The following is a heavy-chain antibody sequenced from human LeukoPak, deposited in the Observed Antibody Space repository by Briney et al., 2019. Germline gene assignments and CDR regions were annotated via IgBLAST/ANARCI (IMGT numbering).Heavy chain of an antibody. D-gene: IGHD3-22*01. J-gene: IGHJ4*02. Sequence: PGGSLRLSCAASGFTFSSYAMSWVRQAPGKGLEWVSAISGSGGSTYYADSVKGRFTISRDNSKNTLYLQMNSLRAEDTAVYYCAKQGGIVVVIIPYDYWGQGTLVTVSS. CDR2: ISGSGGST. CDR3: AKQGGIVVVIIPYDY. CDR1: GFTFSSYA. V-gene: IGHV3-23*01.